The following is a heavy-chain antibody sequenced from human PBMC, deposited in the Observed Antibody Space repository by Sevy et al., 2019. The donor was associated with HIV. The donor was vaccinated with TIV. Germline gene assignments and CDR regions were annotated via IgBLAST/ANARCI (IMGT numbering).Heavy chain of an antibody. Sequence: GGSLRLSCAASGFTFSDYYMSWIRQAPGKGPEWVSYISSSGSTIYQADSVKGRFTISRDNAKNSLYLQMNSLRAEDTAVYYCARDGRGFWSGYSYTFDYWGQGTLVTVSS. J-gene: IGHJ4*02. V-gene: IGHV3-11*01. CDR1: GFTFSDYY. CDR3: ARDGRGFWSGYSYTFDY. D-gene: IGHD3-3*01. CDR2: ISSSGSTI.